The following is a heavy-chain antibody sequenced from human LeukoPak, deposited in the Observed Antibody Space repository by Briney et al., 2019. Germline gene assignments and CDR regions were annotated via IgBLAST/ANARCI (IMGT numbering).Heavy chain of an antibody. CDR3: TREDTMIVVVTTTDAFDI. Sequence: GGSLRLSCTASGFTFGDYAMSWVRQAPGKGLEWVGFIRSKAYGGTTEYAASVKGRFTISRDDSKSIAYLQMNSLKTEDTAVYYCTREDTMIVVVTTTDAFDIWGQGTMVTVSS. J-gene: IGHJ3*02. D-gene: IGHD3-22*01. V-gene: IGHV3-49*04. CDR1: GFTFGDYA. CDR2: IRSKAYGGTT.